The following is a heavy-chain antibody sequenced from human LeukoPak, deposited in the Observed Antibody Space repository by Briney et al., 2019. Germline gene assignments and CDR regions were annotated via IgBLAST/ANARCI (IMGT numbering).Heavy chain of an antibody. CDR3: ARDGGRSSSWYADY. D-gene: IGHD6-13*01. J-gene: IGHJ4*02. V-gene: IGHV3-7*05. CDR2: IKQDGSEK. Sequence: GGSLRLSCAASGFNFTSYWMTWVRQAPGKGLEWVANIKQDGSEKYYVGSVKGRFTISRDNAKDSLYLQMNSLRAEDTAVYYCARDGGRSSSWYADYWGQGTLVTVSS. CDR1: GFNFTSYW.